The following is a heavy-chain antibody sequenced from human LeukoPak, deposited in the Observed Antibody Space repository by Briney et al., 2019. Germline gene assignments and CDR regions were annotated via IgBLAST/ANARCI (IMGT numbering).Heavy chain of an antibody. Sequence: GWALRFSCAASGFTFSSYGMSGVRQAPGKGLEFVAAINGGATYTYYADSVKGRFTISRDNSKNTLYLQMTSLRAEDTAVYYCAKDPILTVVNWFDSWGLGTLVSVSS. CDR2: INGGATYT. CDR1: GFTFSSYG. J-gene: IGHJ5*01. V-gene: IGHV3-23*01. CDR3: AKDPILTVVNWFDS. D-gene: IGHD2-21*02.